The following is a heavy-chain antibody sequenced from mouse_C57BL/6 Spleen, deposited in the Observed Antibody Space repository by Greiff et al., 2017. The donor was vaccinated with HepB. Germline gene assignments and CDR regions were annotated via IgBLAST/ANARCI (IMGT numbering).Heavy chain of an antibody. D-gene: IGHD4-1*01. V-gene: IGHV5-4*03. J-gene: IGHJ1*03. Sequence: EVKLMESGGGLVKPGGSLKLSCAASGFTFSSYAMSWVRQTPEKRLEWVATISDGGSYTYYPDNVKGRFTISRDNAKNNLYLQMSHLKSEDTAMYYCARGELGLYWYFDVWGTGTTVTVSS. CDR3: ARGELGLYWYFDV. CDR2: ISDGGSYT. CDR1: GFTFSSYA.